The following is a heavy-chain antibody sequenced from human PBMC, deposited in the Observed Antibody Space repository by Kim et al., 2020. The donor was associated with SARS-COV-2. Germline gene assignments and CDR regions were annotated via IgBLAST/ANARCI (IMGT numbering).Heavy chain of an antibody. CDR3: ARGDPRSGSRRKTLFDY. Sequence: SETLSLTCTVSGGSISSSSYYWGWIRQPPGKGLEWIGSIYYSGSTYYNPSLKSRVTISVDTSKNQFSLKLSSVTAADTAVYYCARGDPRSGSRRKTLFDYWGQGTLVTVSS. CDR1: GGSISSSSYY. D-gene: IGHD1-26*01. V-gene: IGHV4-39*07. CDR2: IYYSGST. J-gene: IGHJ4*02.